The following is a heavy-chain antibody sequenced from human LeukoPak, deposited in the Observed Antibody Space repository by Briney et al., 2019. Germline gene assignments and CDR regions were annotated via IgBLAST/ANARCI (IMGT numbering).Heavy chain of an antibody. CDR1: GFTFSTYA. Sequence: GGSLRLSCVGSGFTFSTYAMNWARQAPGKGLEWVSAISSGGTTYYADSVKGRFSISRDNSKNTVYLQVNSLRAEDTAVYYCATRQTTVDYYDCWGQGTLVTVSS. V-gene: IGHV3-23*01. CDR3: ATRQTTVDYYDC. D-gene: IGHD4-23*01. CDR2: ISSGGTT. J-gene: IGHJ4*02.